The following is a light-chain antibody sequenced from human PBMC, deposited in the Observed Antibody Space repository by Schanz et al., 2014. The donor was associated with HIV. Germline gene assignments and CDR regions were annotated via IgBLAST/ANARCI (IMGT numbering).Light chain of an antibody. CDR1: QSVSSTF. CDR3: QHYGSSPPFT. CDR2: GAS. Sequence: EIVLTQSPATLSLSPGERATLSCRASQSVSSTFLAWYQQRPGQAPRLLIYGASSRATGIPDRFSGSGSGTDFTLTISRLEPEDFGVYYCQHYGSSPPFTFGPGTKVDIK. V-gene: IGKV3-20*01. J-gene: IGKJ3*01.